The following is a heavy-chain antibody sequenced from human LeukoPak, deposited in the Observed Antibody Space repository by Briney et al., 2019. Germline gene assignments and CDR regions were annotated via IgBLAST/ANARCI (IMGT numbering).Heavy chain of an antibody. CDR2: ISSSSSTI. J-gene: IGHJ4*02. CDR3: ARDGGLVGASGAIDY. CDR1: GFTFSSYS. D-gene: IGHD1-26*01. Sequence: GGSLRLPCAASGFTFSSYSMNWVRQAPGKGLEWVSYISSSSSTIYYADSVKGRFTISRDNAKNSLYLQMNSLRDEDTAVYYCARDGGLVGASGAIDYWGQGTLVTVSS. V-gene: IGHV3-48*02.